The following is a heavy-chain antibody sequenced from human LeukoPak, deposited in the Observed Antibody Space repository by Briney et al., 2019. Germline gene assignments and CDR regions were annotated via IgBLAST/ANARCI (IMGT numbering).Heavy chain of an antibody. CDR2: IYYIWTT. V-gene: IGHV4-39*01. D-gene: IGHD6-13*01. Sequence: SETLSLTCTVSGGSTNSNMDYWGWIRQPPGKPLEFIGNIYYIWTTYYNPSLKSRVSISIDTSKNQFSLRLTSVTAADTAVYYCARRPASSWYNSWGQGTLVTVSS. CDR1: GGSTNSNMDY. J-gene: IGHJ5*02. CDR3: ARRPASSWYNS.